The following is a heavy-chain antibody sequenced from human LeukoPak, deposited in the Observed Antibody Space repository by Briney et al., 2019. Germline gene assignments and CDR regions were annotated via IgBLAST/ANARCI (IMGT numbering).Heavy chain of an antibody. CDR3: ARDSGSSEYYFDY. V-gene: IGHV3-30*02. D-gene: IGHD1-26*01. CDR2: IRYDGSNK. J-gene: IGHJ4*02. CDR1: GFTFSSYG. Sequence: GGSLRLSCAASGFTFSSYGMHWVRQAPGKGLEWVAFIRYDGSNKYYADSVKGRFTISRDNAKNTLYLQMNSLRAEDTAVYYCARDSGSSEYYFDYWGQGTLVTVSS.